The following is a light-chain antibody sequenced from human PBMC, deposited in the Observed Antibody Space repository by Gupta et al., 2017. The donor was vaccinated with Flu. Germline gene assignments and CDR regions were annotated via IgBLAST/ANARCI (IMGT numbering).Light chain of an antibody. J-gene: IGLJ2*01. CDR3: SAFAGYDDFVI. V-gene: IGLV2-8*01. CDR2: DVF. CDR1: STDVGGSNY. Sequence: QSALTQPPSASGSPGQSVTISYTGTSTDVGGSNYVSWYQQHPGKAPKLLIYDVFRRRPGVPDRFTGSKSGKSASLTVSGLQPEDEAVYYCSAFAGYDDFVIFGGGTRLSVL.